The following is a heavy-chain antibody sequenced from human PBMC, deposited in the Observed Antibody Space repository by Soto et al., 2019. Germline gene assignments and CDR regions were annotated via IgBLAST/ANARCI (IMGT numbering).Heavy chain of an antibody. CDR1: GYTFTSYG. V-gene: IGHV1-18*01. D-gene: IGHD2-2*02. CDR2: ISAYNGNT. J-gene: IGHJ6*03. Sequence: ASVKVSCKASGYTFTSYGISWVRQAPGQGLEWMGWISAYNGNTNYAQKLQGRVTMTTDTSTSKAYMELRGLRSDDTAVYYCARGRYCSSTSCSTGLYYYYYMDVWGKGTTVTVSS. CDR3: ARGRYCSSTSCSTGLYYYYYMDV.